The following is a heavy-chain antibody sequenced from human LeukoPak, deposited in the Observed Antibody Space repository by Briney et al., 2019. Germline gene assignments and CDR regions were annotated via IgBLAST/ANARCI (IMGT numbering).Heavy chain of an antibody. Sequence: GASVKVSCKASGYIFTGYYMHWVRQATGQRLERMGWINPNSGDTNYAQKFQDRVTMARDTSTSTVYMELSSLRSEDTAVYYCAIGPSITMVGGGQWYYYMDVWGKGTTVTISS. J-gene: IGHJ6*03. V-gene: IGHV1-2*02. CDR3: AIGPSITMVGGGQWYYYMDV. CDR1: GYIFTGYY. D-gene: IGHD3-10*01. CDR2: INPNSGDT.